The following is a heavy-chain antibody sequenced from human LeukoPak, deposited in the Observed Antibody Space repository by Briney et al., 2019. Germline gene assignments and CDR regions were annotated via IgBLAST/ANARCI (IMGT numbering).Heavy chain of an antibody. V-gene: IGHV4-59*01. CDR2: IYYSGST. J-gene: IGHJ3*02. CDR3: AREPLSYGGNSTAPTNAFDI. D-gene: IGHD4-23*01. CDR1: GGSISSYY. Sequence: SETLSLTCTVSGGSISSYYWSWLRQPPGKGQEWIGYIYYSGSTNYNPSLKSRVTISVDTSKNQFSLKRSSVTAADTAVYYCAREPLSYGGNSTAPTNAFDIWGQGTMVTVSS.